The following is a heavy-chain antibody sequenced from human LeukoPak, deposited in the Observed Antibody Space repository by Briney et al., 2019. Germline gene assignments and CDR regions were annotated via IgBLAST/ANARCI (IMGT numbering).Heavy chain of an antibody. V-gene: IGHV3-23*01. D-gene: IGHD4-17*01. CDR2: VGGSGGTT. CDR3: AKASYTYGDYAS. J-gene: IGHJ5*02. Sequence: GGSLRLSCAASGSTFSNYALSWVRQAPGKGLEWVAAVGGSGGTTYYADSVKGRFTISTDDSKNTLFLQMNSLRAEDTAVYYCAKASYTYGDYASWGQGTLVTVSS. CDR1: GSTFSNYA.